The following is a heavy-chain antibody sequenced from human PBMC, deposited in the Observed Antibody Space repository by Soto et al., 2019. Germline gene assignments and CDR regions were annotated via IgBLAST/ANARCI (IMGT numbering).Heavy chain of an antibody. CDR2: IWYDGSNK. D-gene: IGHD6-13*01. J-gene: IGHJ4*02. CDR1: GFTFSSYG. CDR3: AREVVAAAGSGYFDY. V-gene: IGHV3-33*01. Sequence: QVQLVESGGGVVQPGRSLRLSCAASGFTFSSYGMHWVRQAPGKGLEWVAVIWYDGSNKYYADSVKGRFTISRDNSKNTLYLQMNSLRAEDTAVYYCAREVVAAAGSGYFDYWGQGTLVTVSS.